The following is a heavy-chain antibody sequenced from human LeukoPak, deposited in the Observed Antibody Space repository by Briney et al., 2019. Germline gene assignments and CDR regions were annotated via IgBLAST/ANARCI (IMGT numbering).Heavy chain of an antibody. Sequence: SQTLSLTCAISGDSVSSNSAAWNWIRQSPSRGLEWLGRTYYRSKWYNDYAVSVISRITINPDTSKNQFSLQLNSVTPEDTAVYYCARDDPQDCGGDCIGAFDIWGQGTMVTVSS. D-gene: IGHD2-21*01. V-gene: IGHV6-1*01. CDR1: GDSVSSNSAA. CDR2: TYYRSKWYN. J-gene: IGHJ3*02. CDR3: ARDDPQDCGGDCIGAFDI.